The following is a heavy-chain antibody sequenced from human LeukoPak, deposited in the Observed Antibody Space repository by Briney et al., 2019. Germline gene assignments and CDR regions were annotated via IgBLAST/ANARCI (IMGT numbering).Heavy chain of an antibody. Sequence: GGSLRLSCAASGFTFSSYAMHWVRQAPGKGLEWVAVISYDGSNKYYADSVKGRFTISRDNSKNMLYLQMNSLRAEDTAVYYCARVEGGPPNWFDPWGQGTLVTVSS. CDR3: ARVEGGPPNWFDP. D-gene: IGHD2-15*01. CDR2: ISYDGSNK. V-gene: IGHV3-30*14. J-gene: IGHJ5*02. CDR1: GFTFSSYA.